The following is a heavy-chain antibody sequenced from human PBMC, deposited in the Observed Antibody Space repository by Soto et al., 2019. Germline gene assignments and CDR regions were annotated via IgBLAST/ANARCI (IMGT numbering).Heavy chain of an antibody. J-gene: IGHJ5*02. CDR3: ARGIWNIEEMIYGFYFDP. Sequence: ASETLSLTCSVSGDSISRIDYYWTWIRQHPEKGLEWIGNIYFRGNTYYSPSLESRLTISVDTSKNQFSLKLTSVTAADTAVYYCARGIWNIEEMIYGFYFDPWGPGTLVTV. CDR1: GDSISRIDYY. V-gene: IGHV4-31*03. D-gene: IGHD2-8*01. CDR2: IYFRGNT.